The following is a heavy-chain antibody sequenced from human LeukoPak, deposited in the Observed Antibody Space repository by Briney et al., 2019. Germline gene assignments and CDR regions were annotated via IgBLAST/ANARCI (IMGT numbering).Heavy chain of an antibody. V-gene: IGHV1-18*01. D-gene: IGHD3-9*01. Sequence: ASVKLSCTASGSTFTSYGISWVRQAPGQGLEWMGWISAYNGNTNYAQKLKGRVTMTTDTSTNTAYMELKSLRADDTAVYYCAKVRFDILTGNTGNDYWGQGTLVTVSS. CDR3: AKVRFDILTGNTGNDY. CDR1: GSTFTSYG. J-gene: IGHJ4*02. CDR2: ISAYNGNT.